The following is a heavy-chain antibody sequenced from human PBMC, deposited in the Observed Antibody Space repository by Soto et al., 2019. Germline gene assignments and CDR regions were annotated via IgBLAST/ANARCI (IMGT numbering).Heavy chain of an antibody. V-gene: IGHV4-39*01. D-gene: IGHD6-6*01. CDR3: ARHGGYSSSPLDY. J-gene: IGHJ4*02. CDR1: GGSISSSSYY. Sequence: QLQLQESGPGLVKPSETLSLTCTVSGGSISSSSYYWGWIRQPPGKGLEWIGSIYYSGSTYYNPSLKSRVTISVDTSKNQFSLKLSSVTAADTAVYYCARHGGYSSSPLDYWGQGTLVTVSS. CDR2: IYYSGST.